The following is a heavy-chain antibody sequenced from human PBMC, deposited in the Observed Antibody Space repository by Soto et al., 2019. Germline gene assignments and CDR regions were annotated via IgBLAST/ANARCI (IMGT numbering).Heavy chain of an antibody. Sequence: QVQLVESGGGVVQPGRSLRLSCAASGFTFSSYVMHWVRQAPGKGLEWVAVISYDGSNKYYSDSVKGRFTISRDNSKNTLYLQMNSLRAEVTALYDRARGLGLWIHPWPWGQGTLVTVSS. V-gene: IGHV3-30-3*01. D-gene: IGHD5-18*01. CDR2: ISYDGSNK. J-gene: IGHJ5*02. CDR3: ARGLGLWIHPWP. CDR1: GFTFSSYV.